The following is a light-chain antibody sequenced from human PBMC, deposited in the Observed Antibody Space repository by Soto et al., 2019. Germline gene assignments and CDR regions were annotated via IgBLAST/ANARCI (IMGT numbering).Light chain of an antibody. J-gene: IGKJ1*01. CDR3: QQSFTTPRT. CDR2: AAS. Sequence: IQLTQSPSSLSASVGDTVTIICRASEDINLFLNWYQQQPGKAPQVLIYAASHLQRGVPSRFSGSGSGTYFTLTISSLQPEDFATYYCQQSFTTPRTFGQGTKVDIK. V-gene: IGKV1-39*01. CDR1: EDINLF.